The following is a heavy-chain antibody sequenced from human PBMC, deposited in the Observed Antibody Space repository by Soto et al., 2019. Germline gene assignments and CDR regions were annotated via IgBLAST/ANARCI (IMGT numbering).Heavy chain of an antibody. V-gene: IGHV3-33*01. CDR1: GFTFSSYG. CDR3: ARDAEGYNHRYYFDY. J-gene: IGHJ4*02. Sequence: GGSLRLSCAASGFTFSSYGMHWVRQAPGKGLEWVAVIWYDGSNKYYADSVKGRFTISRDNSKNTLYLQMNSLRAEDTAVYYCARDAEGYNHRYYFDYWGQGTLVTVSS. D-gene: IGHD1-1*01. CDR2: IWYDGSNK.